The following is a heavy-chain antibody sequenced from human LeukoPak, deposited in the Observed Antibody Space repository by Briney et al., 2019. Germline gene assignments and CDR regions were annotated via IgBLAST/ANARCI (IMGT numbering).Heavy chain of an antibody. CDR2: IWCDGSNK. V-gene: IGHV3-33*01. Sequence: PGGSLRLSCAASGFTFSSYGMHWVRQAPGKGLEWVAVIWCDGSNKYYADSVKGRFTISRDNSKNTLYLQMNSLRAEDTAVYYCARDPPHYDFWSGPSGIDYWGQGTLVTVSS. CDR3: ARDPPHYDFWSGPSGIDY. J-gene: IGHJ4*02. D-gene: IGHD3-3*01. CDR1: GFTFSSYG.